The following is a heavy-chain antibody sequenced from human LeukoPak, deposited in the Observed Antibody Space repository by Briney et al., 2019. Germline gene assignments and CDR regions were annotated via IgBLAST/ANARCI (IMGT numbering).Heavy chain of an antibody. J-gene: IGHJ5*02. D-gene: IGHD3-10*01. Sequence: SETLSLTCVVSGGSVSGYYWGWIRQPPGRGLEWIGYVYYSGSTNYNPSLKSRVTISVDTSKNQFSLKLSSVTAADTAVYYCARTMVRGVIITPIWFDPWGQGTLVTVSS. CDR1: GGSVSGYY. V-gene: IGHV4-59*02. CDR2: VYYSGST. CDR3: ARTMVRGVIITPIWFDP.